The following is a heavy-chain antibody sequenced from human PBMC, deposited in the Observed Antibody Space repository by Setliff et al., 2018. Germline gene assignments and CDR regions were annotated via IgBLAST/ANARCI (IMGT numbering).Heavy chain of an antibody. CDR3: ARTGTYRYFDY. Sequence: PSETLSLTCTVSGASLNSGTYYWGWIRQPPGKGLEWIGRIYYRGDTYYNPSLKGRLTISVDTAQNQFSPRLTSVTAADTAVYYCARTGTYRYFDYWGQGALVTVSS. CDR2: IYYRGDT. V-gene: IGHV4-39*01. CDR1: GASLNSGTYY. J-gene: IGHJ4*02. D-gene: IGHD1-1*01.